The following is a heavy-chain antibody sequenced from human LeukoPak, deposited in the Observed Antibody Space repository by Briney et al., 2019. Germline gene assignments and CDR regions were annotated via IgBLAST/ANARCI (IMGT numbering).Heavy chain of an antibody. CDR1: GDSLSSSSYF. CDR2: VNYTGDT. D-gene: IGHD2-8*01. J-gene: IGHJ5*02. V-gene: IGHV4-39*07. CDR3: ARDAQYCSNGVCENWFDP. Sequence: SQTLSLTCNVSGDSLSSSSYFWDWIRQPPGKGLEWTGTVNYTGDTHYNPSLESRVTISVDRSMNQFSLKLSSVTAADTAVYYCARDAQYCSNGVCENWFDPWGQGTLVTVSS.